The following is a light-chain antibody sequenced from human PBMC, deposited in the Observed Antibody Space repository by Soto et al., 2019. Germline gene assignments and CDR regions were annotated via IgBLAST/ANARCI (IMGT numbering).Light chain of an antibody. J-gene: IGLJ2*01. CDR2: EGS. Sequence: QSALTQPASVSGSPGQSITISCTGTSSDVGSYNLVSWYQQHPGKAPKLMIYEGSKRPSGVSNRFSGSKSGNTASLSIFGLQAEDEAQYCYCSFSGSSTSRVVFGGGTALTVL. CDR3: CSFSGSSTSRVV. V-gene: IGLV2-23*01. CDR1: SSDVGSYNL.